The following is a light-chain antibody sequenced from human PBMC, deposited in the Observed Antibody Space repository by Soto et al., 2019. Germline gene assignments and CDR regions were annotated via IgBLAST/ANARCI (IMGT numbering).Light chain of an antibody. Sequence: QSVLTQPASVSGSPGQSITISCTGTSSDVGYYNFVSWYQQHPGKAPKLIIYEVSNRPSGVSNRFSASKSGNTASLTISGLQAEDEADYHCSSYSGSTASYVFGNGTKVTVL. CDR2: EVS. J-gene: IGLJ1*01. CDR3: SSYSGSTASYV. V-gene: IGLV2-14*01. CDR1: SSDVGYYNF.